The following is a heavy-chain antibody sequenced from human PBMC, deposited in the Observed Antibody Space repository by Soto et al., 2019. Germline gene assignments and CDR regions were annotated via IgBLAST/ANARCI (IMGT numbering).Heavy chain of an antibody. CDR1: GYTFTSYY. Sequence: ASVKVSCKASGYTFTSYYMHWVRQAPGQGLEWMGIINPSGGSTSYAQKFQGRVTMTRDTSTSTVYMELSSLRSEDTAVYYCAREVITIFGVVIDYYGMDVWGQGTTVTVSS. J-gene: IGHJ6*02. CDR2: INPSGGST. V-gene: IGHV1-46*01. D-gene: IGHD3-3*01. CDR3: AREVITIFGVVIDYYGMDV.